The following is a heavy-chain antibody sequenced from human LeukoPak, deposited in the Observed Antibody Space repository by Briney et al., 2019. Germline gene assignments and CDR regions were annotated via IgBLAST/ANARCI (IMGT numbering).Heavy chain of an antibody. Sequence: GGSLRLSCAASGFTFSSYAMHWVRQAPGKGLEWVAVISYDGSNKYYADSVKGRFTISRDNSKNTLYLQMNSLRAEDTAVYYCARDQGCSSTSCYLGHLFSGRTRPDFPSAFDIWGQGTMVTVSS. CDR3: ARDQGCSSTSCYLGHLFSGRTRPDFPSAFDI. D-gene: IGHD2-2*01. J-gene: IGHJ3*02. V-gene: IGHV3-30-3*01. CDR1: GFTFSSYA. CDR2: ISYDGSNK.